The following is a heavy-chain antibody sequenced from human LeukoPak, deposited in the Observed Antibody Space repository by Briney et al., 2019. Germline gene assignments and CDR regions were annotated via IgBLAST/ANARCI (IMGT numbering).Heavy chain of an antibody. D-gene: IGHD3-10*01. J-gene: IGHJ4*02. CDR3: AKHLWRDLLWFGEGYYFGY. CDR2: ISGSDSTT. Sequence: GGSLRLSCAASGFTFSSYAMSWVRQAPGKGLEWVSVISGSDSTTYHADSVKGRFTISRGNSKNTLYLQMNSLRAEDTAVYYCAKHLWRDLLWFGEGYYFGYWGQGTLVTVSS. CDR1: GFTFSSYA. V-gene: IGHV3-23*01.